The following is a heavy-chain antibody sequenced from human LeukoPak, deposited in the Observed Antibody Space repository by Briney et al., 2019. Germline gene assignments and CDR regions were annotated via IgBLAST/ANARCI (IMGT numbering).Heavy chain of an antibody. CDR2: INHSGST. CDR3: AKESLFLEWLSPYDY. D-gene: IGHD3-3*01. J-gene: IGHJ4*02. CDR1: GGSFSGYY. V-gene: IGHV4-34*01. Sequence: PSETLSLTCAVYGGSFSGYYWSWIRQPPGKGLEWIGEINHSGSTNYNPSLKSRVTISVDTSKNQFSLKLSSVTAADTAVYYCAKESLFLEWLSPYDYWGQGTLVTVSS.